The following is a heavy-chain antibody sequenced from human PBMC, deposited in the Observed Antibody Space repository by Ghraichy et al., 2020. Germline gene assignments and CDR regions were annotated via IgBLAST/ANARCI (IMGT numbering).Heavy chain of an antibody. Sequence: SETLSLTCTVSGGSIISYYWSWIRQPPGERLEWIGYVYYSGSNNYSPSLKSRVTMSVGASKDQFSLKLSSVTAADTAVYYCARYDWGTAFDIWGQGTMVTVSS. CDR2: VYYSGSN. D-gene: IGHD7-27*01. CDR1: GGSIISYY. CDR3: ARYDWGTAFDI. J-gene: IGHJ3*02. V-gene: IGHV4-59*08.